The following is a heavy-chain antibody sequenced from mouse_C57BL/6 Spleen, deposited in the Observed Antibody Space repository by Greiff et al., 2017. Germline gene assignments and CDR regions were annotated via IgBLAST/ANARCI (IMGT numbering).Heavy chain of an antibody. V-gene: IGHV3-6*01. J-gene: IGHJ3*01. Sequence: DVQLQESGPGLVKPSQSLSLTCSVTGYSITSGYYWNWIRQFPGNKLEWMGYISYDGSNNYNPSLKNRISITRDTSKNQFFLKLNSVTTEDTATQYSARVSGGYYDGFADWGKGTLVTVSA. CDR2: ISYDGSN. CDR1: GYSITSGYY. D-gene: IGHD2-3*01. CDR3: ARVSGGYYDGFAD.